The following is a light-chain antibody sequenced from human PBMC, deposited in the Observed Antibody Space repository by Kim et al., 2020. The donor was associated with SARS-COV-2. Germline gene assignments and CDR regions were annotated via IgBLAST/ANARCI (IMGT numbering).Light chain of an antibody. CDR1: SGYSHHK. Sequence: CTLGSGYSHHKVDWYQQKPGKGPRFVMRVDTGGIVGSKGDGIPNRFSVLGSGLNRYLTIKNIQEEDEGDYRCGADHGSGNDFLWVFGGGTQLTVL. CDR3: GADHGSGNDFLWV. V-gene: IGLV9-49*01. CDR2: VDTGGIVG. J-gene: IGLJ3*02.